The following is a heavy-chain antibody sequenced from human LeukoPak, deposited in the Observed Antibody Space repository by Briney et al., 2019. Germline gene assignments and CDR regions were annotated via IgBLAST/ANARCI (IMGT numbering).Heavy chain of an antibody. V-gene: IGHV4-30-4*01. D-gene: IGHD3-9*01. CDR1: GGSISSGDYY. J-gene: IGHJ3*02. CDR2: IYYSGST. CDR3: ARQDRYFDVVAFDI. Sequence: SETLSLTCTVSGGSISSGDYYWSWIRQPPGKGLEGIGYIYYSGSTYYNPSLKSRVTISVDASKNQFSLKLSSVTAADTAVYYCARQDRYFDVVAFDIWSQGTMVTVSS.